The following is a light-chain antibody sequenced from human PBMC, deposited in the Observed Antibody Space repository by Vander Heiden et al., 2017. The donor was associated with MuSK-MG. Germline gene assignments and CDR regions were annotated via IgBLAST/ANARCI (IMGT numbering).Light chain of an antibody. V-gene: IGKV2-28*01. CDR2: LGA. CDR3: MPAPQAWT. J-gene: IGKJ1*01. CDR1: QSLLHSNGYNY. Sequence: DIVMTQSPLSLPVTPGEPASISCRSSQSLLHSNGYNYLDWYLQKPGQSPQLLIYLGANRASGVPDRFSGSGSGTDLTLKISRVEADDVGVYYFMPAPQAWTFGPGTRLXMK.